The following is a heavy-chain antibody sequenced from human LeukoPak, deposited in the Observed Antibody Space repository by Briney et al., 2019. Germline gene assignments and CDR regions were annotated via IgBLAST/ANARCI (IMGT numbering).Heavy chain of an antibody. CDR1: GGSISSYY. V-gene: IGHV4-4*07. J-gene: IGHJ6*03. CDR3: ARDSSSQLLSYYYYMDV. Sequence: SETLSLTCTVSGGSISSYYWSWIRQPAGKGLEWIGRIYTSGSTNYNPSLKSRVTMSVDTSKNQFSLRLSSVTAADTAVYYCARDSSSQLLSYYYYMDVWGKGTTVTVSS. CDR2: IYTSGST. D-gene: IGHD2-2*01.